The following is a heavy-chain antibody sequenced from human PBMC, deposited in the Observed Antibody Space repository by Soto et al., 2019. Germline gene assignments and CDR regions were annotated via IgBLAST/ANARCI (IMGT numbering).Heavy chain of an antibody. CDR2: IYYSGST. Sequence: SETLSLTCTVSGGSISSYYWSWVRQPPGKGLEWIGYIYYSGSTNYNPSLKSRVTISVDTSKNQFSLKLSSVTAADTAVYYCARLRDYDFWSGYYYYFDYWGQGTLVTVSS. CDR3: ARLRDYDFWSGYYYYFDY. D-gene: IGHD3-3*01. CDR1: GGSISSYY. J-gene: IGHJ4*02. V-gene: IGHV4-59*01.